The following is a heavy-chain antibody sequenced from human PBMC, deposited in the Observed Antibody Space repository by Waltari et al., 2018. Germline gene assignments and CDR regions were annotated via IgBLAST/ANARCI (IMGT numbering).Heavy chain of an antibody. V-gene: IGHV3-21*01. CDR2: ISSSSSYI. J-gene: IGHJ4*02. CDR3: ARVAVAGGFDY. CDR1: GFPFSSYS. Sequence: EVQLVESGGGLVKPGGSLRLSCAASGFPFSSYSMKWVRQAPGKGLEWVSSISSSSSYIYYADSVKGRFTISRDNAKNSLYLEMNSLRAEDTAVYYCARVAVAGGFDYWGQGTLVTVSS. D-gene: IGHD6-19*01.